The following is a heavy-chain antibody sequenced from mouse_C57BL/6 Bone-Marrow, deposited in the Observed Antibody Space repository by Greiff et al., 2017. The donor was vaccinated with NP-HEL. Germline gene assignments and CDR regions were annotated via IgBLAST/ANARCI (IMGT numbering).Heavy chain of an antibody. CDR1: GYAFSSYW. CDR3: ARLHCGSPFDY. D-gene: IGHD1-1*01. CDR2: IYPGDGDT. Sequence: VQLQQSGAELVKPGASVKISCKASGYAFSSYWMNWVKQRPGKGLEWIGQIYPGDGDTNYNGKFKGKATLTADKSSSTAYMQLSSLTSEDSAVYFCARLHCGSPFDYWGQGTTLTVSS. V-gene: IGHV1-80*01. J-gene: IGHJ2*01.